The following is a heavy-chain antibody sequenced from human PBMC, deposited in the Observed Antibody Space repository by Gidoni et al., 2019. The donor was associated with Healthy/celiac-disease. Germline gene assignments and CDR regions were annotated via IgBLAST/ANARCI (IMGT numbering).Heavy chain of an antibody. CDR1: GFTFDDYA. D-gene: IGHD2-2*03. CDR3: AKSLLGYFTPYFDY. V-gene: IGHV3-9*01. Sequence: EVQLVESGGGLVQPGRSLRLSCAASGFTFDDYAMHWVRQAPGKGLEWVSGISWNSGSIGYADSVKGRFTISRDNAKNSLYLQMNSLRAEDTALYYCAKSLLGYFTPYFDYWGQGTLVTVSS. J-gene: IGHJ4*02. CDR2: ISWNSGSI.